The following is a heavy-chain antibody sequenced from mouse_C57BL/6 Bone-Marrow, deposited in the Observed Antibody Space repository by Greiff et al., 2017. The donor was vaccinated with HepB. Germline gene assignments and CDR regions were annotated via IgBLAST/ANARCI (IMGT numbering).Heavy chain of an antibody. J-gene: IGHJ3*01. CDR3: ARPQFKLAVFAY. Sequence: QVQLQQSDAELVKPGASVKISCKVSGYTFTDHTIHWMKQRPDQGLEWIGYIYPRDGSTKYNEKFKGKATLTADKSSSTAYMQLNSLTSEDSAVYLCARPQFKLAVFAYWGQGTLVTVSA. CDR1: GYTFTDHT. V-gene: IGHV1-78*01. D-gene: IGHD4-1*01. CDR2: IYPRDGST.